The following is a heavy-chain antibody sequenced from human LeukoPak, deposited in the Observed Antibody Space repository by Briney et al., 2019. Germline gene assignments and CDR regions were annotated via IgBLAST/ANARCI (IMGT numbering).Heavy chain of an antibody. Sequence: GGSLRLSCAASGFTLSSYAMSWVRQAPGKGLEWVSTLSGSGGDTYYADSVKGRFTISRDNSKNTLFLQMNSLRAEDMAIYYCTKDPLGYCSSTSCQWPFEYWGQGTLVTVSS. V-gene: IGHV3-23*01. CDR1: GFTLSSYA. D-gene: IGHD2-2*03. CDR3: TKDPLGYCSSTSCQWPFEY. J-gene: IGHJ4*02. CDR2: LSGSGGDT.